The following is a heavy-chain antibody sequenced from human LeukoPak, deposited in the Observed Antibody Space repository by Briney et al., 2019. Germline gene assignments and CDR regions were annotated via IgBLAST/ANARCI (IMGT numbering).Heavy chain of an antibody. V-gene: IGHV4-59*01. J-gene: IGHJ1*01. CDR1: GGSISSYY. CDR2: TYYSGST. D-gene: IGHD2-15*01. CDR3: AREGGGYFQH. Sequence: PSETLSLTCTVSGGSISSYYWSWIRQPPGKGLGWIGYTYYSGSTNYNPSLKSRVTISVDTSKNQFSLKLSSVTAADTAVYYCAREGGGYFQHWGQGTLVTVSS.